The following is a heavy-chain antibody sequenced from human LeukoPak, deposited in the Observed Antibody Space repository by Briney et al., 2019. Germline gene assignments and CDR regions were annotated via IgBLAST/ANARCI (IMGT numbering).Heavy chain of an antibody. CDR2: ISGSGGST. D-gene: IGHD4-17*01. V-gene: IGHV3-23*01. CDR3: VVGLTTVTPFDY. J-gene: IGHJ4*02. CDR1: GFTFSSYA. Sequence: GGSLRPSCAASGFTFSSYAMSWVRQAPGKGLEWVSAISGSGGSTYYADSVRGRFTISRDNSKNTLYLQMNSLRAEDTAVYYCVVGLTTVTPFDYWGQGTLVTVSS.